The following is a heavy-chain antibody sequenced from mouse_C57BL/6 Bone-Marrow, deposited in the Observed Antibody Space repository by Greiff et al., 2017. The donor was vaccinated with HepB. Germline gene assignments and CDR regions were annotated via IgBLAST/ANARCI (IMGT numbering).Heavy chain of an antibody. Sequence: VKLMESGAELARPGASVKLSCKASGYTFTSYGISWVKQRTGQGLEWIGEIYPRSGNTYYNEKFKGKATLTADKSSSTAYMELRSLTSEDSAVYFCARLLAWFAYWGQGTLVTVSA. CDR1: GYTFTSYG. D-gene: IGHD1-1*01. CDR3: ARLLAWFAY. J-gene: IGHJ3*01. V-gene: IGHV1-81*01. CDR2: IYPRSGNT.